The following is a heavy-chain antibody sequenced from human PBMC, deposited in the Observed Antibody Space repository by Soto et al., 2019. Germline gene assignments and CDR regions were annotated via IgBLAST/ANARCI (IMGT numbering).Heavy chain of an antibody. D-gene: IGHD6-13*01. CDR2: IYPGDSDT. Sequence: PGESLKISCKGSGYSFTSYWIGWVRQMPGKGLEWMGIIYPGDSDTRYSPSFQGQVTISADKSISTAYLQWSSLKASDTAMYYCARHPRPSYSSSRGEVYYGMDVWGQGTTVTVSS. J-gene: IGHJ6*02. CDR3: ARHPRPSYSSSRGEVYYGMDV. V-gene: IGHV5-51*01. CDR1: GYSFTSYW.